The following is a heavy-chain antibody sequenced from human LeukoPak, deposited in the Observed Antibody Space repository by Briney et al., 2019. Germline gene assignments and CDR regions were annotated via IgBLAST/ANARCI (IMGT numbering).Heavy chain of an antibody. D-gene: IGHD3-22*01. J-gene: IGHJ5*02. CDR3: ARKVPNDSSGYYYRGQFDP. CDR1: GYTFTDYY. CDR2: IIPIFGTA. V-gene: IGHV1-69*06. Sequence: SVKVSCKASGYTFTDYYIHWVRQAPGQGLEWMGGIIPIFGTANYAQKFQGRVTITADKSTSTAYMELSSLRSEDTAVYYCARKVPNDSSGYYYRGQFDPWGQGTLVTVSS.